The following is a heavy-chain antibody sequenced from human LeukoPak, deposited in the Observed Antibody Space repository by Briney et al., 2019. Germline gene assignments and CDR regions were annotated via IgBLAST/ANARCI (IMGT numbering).Heavy chain of an antibody. CDR1: GDTFTNYY. D-gene: IGHD3-22*01. CDR3: ARDGYYYDGSDSWGRSLVLFPFDY. J-gene: IGHJ4*02. CDR2: INPSGSSA. Sequence: ASVKVSCKASGDTFTNYYIHWVRQAPGQGLEWMGIINPSGSSASYAQKFQGRVTMTRDTSTSTVNMELSNLRSEDTAVYYCARDGYYYDGSDSWGRSLVLFPFDYWGQGTLVTVSS. V-gene: IGHV1-46*01.